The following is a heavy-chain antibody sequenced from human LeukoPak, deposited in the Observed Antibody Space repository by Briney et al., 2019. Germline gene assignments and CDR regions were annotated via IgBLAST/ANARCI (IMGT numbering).Heavy chain of an antibody. V-gene: IGHV3-33*01. J-gene: IGHJ6*04. Sequence: AGRSLRLSCAASGFTFSSYGMHWVRQAPGKGLEWVAVIWYDGSNKYYADSVKGRFTISRDNSENTLYLQMNSLRAEDTAVYYCARDRRIAVADYNGMDVWGKGTTVTVSS. CDR1: GFTFSSYG. CDR2: IWYDGSNK. D-gene: IGHD6-19*01. CDR3: ARDRRIAVADYNGMDV.